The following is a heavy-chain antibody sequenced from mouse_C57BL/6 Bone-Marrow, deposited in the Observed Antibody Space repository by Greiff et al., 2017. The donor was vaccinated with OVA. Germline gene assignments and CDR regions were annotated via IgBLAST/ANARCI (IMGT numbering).Heavy chain of an antibody. CDR2: INPSNGGT. J-gene: IGHJ2*01. D-gene: IGHD1-1*01. V-gene: IGHV1-53*01. CDR3: ARNPSYYYGSSYLFDY. CDR1: GYTFTSYW. Sequence: QVQLQQPGTELVKPGASVKLSCKASGYTFTSYWMHWVKQRPGQGLEWIGNINPSNGGTNYNEKFKSKATLTVDKSSSTAYMQLSSLTSEDSAVYYCARNPSYYYGSSYLFDYWGQGTTLTVSS.